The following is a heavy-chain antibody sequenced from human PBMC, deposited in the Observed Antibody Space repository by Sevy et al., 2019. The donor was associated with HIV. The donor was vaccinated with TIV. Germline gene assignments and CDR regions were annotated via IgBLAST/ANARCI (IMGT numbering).Heavy chain of an antibody. CDR2: ISTDGSKK. V-gene: IGHV3-30*03. Sequence: GGSLRLSCAASGFTFSDYDVHWVRQAPGKGLERVAVISTDGSKKYYAHSAKGRFSISRDNSKNMLFLEMNSLRGDDTAVYYCARDGDYGGIDYWGQGTLVTVSS. CDR3: ARDGDYGGIDY. J-gene: IGHJ4*02. D-gene: IGHD4-17*01. CDR1: GFTFSDYD.